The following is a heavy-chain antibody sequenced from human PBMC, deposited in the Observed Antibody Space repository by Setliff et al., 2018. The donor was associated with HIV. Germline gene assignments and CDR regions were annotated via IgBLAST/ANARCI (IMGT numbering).Heavy chain of an antibody. CDR3: ARHANTVTTVFVDYFDY. V-gene: IGHV4-59*08. Sequence: PSETLSLTCTVSGGSIRSYYWSWIRQPPGKGLEWIGSIYQTGVTYYNPSLKSRVTISVDTSKNQFSLNLSSVTAADTAIYYCARHANTVTTVFVDYFDYWGQGTLVTVSS. D-gene: IGHD4-17*01. CDR1: GGSIRSYY. CDR2: IYQTGVT. J-gene: IGHJ4*02.